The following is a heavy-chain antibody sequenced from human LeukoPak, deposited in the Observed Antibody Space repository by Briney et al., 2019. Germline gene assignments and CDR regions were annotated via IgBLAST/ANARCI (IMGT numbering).Heavy chain of an antibody. D-gene: IGHD4-17*01. CDR3: ARDGTGDYLFDY. CDR1: GFTFSSYA. V-gene: IGHV3-23*01. J-gene: IGHJ4*02. Sequence: GGSLRLSCAASGFTFSSYAMSWVRQAPGKGLEWVSAISGSGGSTYYADSVKGRFTISRDNSKNTLYLQMNSLRAEDTAVYYCARDGTGDYLFDYWGQGTLVTVSS. CDR2: ISGSGGST.